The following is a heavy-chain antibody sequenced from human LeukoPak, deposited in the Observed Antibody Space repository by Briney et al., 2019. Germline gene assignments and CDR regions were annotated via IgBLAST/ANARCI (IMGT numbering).Heavy chain of an antibody. V-gene: IGHV4-61*08. CDR3: ARTGYGRDYYGMDV. CDR1: GGSVNSGGYY. Sequence: SETLSLTCTISGGSVNSGGYYWSWIRQPPGKGLQWIGYIHYTGSTDYNPSLKSRVTISIDTPKNQVSLRVTSVTAADTAVYYCARTGYGRDYYGMDVWGQGTTVTVSS. J-gene: IGHJ6*02. CDR2: IHYTGST. D-gene: IGHD1-26*01.